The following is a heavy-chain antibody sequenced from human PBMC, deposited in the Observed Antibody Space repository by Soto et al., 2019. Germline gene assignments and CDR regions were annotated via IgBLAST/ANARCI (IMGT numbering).Heavy chain of an antibody. J-gene: IGHJ5*02. V-gene: IGHV1-69*12. CDR3: ARDGDPESAFWRGPWGGGRFDP. CDR2: IVPMFGTA. D-gene: IGHD3-3*01. CDR1: GGTFGNSA. Sequence: QVQLVQSGAEVKKPGSSVNVSCTTSGGTFGNSAVAWVRQAPGQGLEWMGGIVPMFGTANYAQKFQGRLTIAADDATSTAYMELRSLRSDDTAVYFCARDGDPESAFWRGPWGGGRFDPWGQGTLVTVSS.